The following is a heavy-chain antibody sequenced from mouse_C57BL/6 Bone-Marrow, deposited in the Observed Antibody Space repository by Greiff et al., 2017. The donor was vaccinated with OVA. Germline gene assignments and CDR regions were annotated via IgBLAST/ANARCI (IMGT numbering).Heavy chain of an antibody. CDR3: ASIYYDYDPFAY. V-gene: IGHV1-82*01. Sequence: VQLQQSGPELVKPGASVKISCKASGYAFSSSWMNWVKQRPGKGLEWIGRIYPGDGDTNYNGKFKGKATLTADKSSSTAYMQLSSLTSEDSAVYYCASIYYDYDPFAYWGQGTLVTVSA. J-gene: IGHJ3*01. CDR2: IYPGDGDT. D-gene: IGHD2-4*01. CDR1: GYAFSSSW.